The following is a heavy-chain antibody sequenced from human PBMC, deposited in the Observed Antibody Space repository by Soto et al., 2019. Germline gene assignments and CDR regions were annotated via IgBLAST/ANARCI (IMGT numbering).Heavy chain of an antibody. CDR3: ARGGASIGIVGATNFDY. CDR2: INHSGTT. Sequence: SGTLSLTWTVSGGTISGRGYCRGMNRKPPGKGLEWLGSINHSGTTYYNPSLRSRVTISVDKSKNQFPLKLTSVTAADTAVYYCARGGASIGIVGATNFDYWGQGPQVTVSS. CDR1: GGTISGRGYC. J-gene: IGHJ4*02. V-gene: IGHV4-39*06. D-gene: IGHD1-26*01.